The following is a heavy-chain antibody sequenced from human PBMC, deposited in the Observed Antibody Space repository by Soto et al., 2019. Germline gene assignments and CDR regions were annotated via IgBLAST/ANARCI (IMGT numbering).Heavy chain of an antibody. CDR3: AKVPLTVTPYFDD. CDR2: ISGSGDNT. CDR1: GFTFSNYA. V-gene: IGHV3-23*01. D-gene: IGHD4-17*01. Sequence: EVQVLESGGGLVQPGGSLRLSCAASGFTFSNYAMSWVRQAPGKGLEWVSTISGSGDNTDYVDSVKGRFTISRDNSKNTLYLQMYSPRAEETAVYYCAKVPLTVTPYFDDWGQGTLVTVSS. J-gene: IGHJ4*02.